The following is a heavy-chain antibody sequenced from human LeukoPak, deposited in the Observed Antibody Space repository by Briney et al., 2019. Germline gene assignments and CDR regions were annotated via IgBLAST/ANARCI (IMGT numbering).Heavy chain of an antibody. D-gene: IGHD3-10*01. J-gene: IGHJ4*02. CDR2: IIPIFGTA. V-gene: IGHV1-69*06. CDR1: GGTFSSYA. Sequence: SVKVSCKASGGTFSSYAISWVRQAPGQGLEWMGGIIPIFGTANYAQKFQGRVTITADKSTSTAYMELSSLRSEDTAVYYCARSLREVADYFDYWGQGTLVTVSS. CDR3: ARSLREVADYFDY.